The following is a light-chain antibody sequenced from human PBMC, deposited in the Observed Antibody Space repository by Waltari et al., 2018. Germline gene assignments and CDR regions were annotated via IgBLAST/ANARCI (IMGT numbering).Light chain of an antibody. CDR3: AAWDDSLNGVV. J-gene: IGLJ2*01. CDR2: GNY. CDR1: SSNIGSNS. V-gene: IGLV1-44*01. Sequence: QSVLTQPPSASGTPEQRVTISCSGSSSNIGSNSVNWYQQLPGTAPKLLVYGNYQRPSGVPDRVSGSKSGTSASLAISGLQSQDEADYYCAAWDDSLNGVVFGGGTKLTV.